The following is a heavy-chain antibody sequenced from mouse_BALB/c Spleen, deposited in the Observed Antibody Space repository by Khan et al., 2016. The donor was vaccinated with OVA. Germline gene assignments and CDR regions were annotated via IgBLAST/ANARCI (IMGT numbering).Heavy chain of an antibody. CDR2: INYSGST. V-gene: IGHV3-8*02. CDR3: ARYNGFYYFDY. D-gene: IGHD1-2*01. CDR1: GDSITSGY. J-gene: IGHJ2*01. Sequence: EVKLEESGPSLVKPSQTLSLTCSVTGDSITSGYWNWIRKFPGNKLEYMGYINYSGSTYYNPSLKSRISITRDTSKNQYFLQLNSVTTEDTATYYCARYNGFYYFDYWGQGTTLTVSS.